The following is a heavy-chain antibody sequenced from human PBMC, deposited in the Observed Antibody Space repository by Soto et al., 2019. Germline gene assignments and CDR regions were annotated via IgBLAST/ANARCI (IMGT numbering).Heavy chain of an antibody. CDR3: ATTIAAAGTQSLDDI. CDR2: IIPIFGTA. J-gene: IGHJ3*02. D-gene: IGHD6-13*01. Sequence: SVKVSCKASGGTFSSYAISWVRQAPGQGLEWMGGIIPIFGTANYAQKFQGRVTITADESTSTAYMELSSLRSEDTAVYYCATTIAAAGTQSLDDIWGQGTMVTVSS. CDR1: GGTFSSYA. V-gene: IGHV1-69*13.